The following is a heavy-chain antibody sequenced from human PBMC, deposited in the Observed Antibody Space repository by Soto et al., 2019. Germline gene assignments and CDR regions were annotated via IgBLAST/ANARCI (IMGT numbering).Heavy chain of an antibody. Sequence: EVQLLESGGGLVQPGGSLRLSCAASGFTFSSYAMSWVRQAPGKGLEWVSAISGSGGSTYYADPVKGRFTISRDNSKNTLYLQMNSLRAEDTAVYYCAKDLRPGEVRATRVIAFDIWGQGTMVTVSS. V-gene: IGHV3-23*01. J-gene: IGHJ3*02. CDR2: ISGSGGST. CDR3: AKDLRPGEVRATRVIAFDI. CDR1: GFTFSSYA. D-gene: IGHD1-26*01.